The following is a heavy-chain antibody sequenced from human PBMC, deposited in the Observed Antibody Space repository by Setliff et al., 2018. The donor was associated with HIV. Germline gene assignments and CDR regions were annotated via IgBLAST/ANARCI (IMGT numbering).Heavy chain of an antibody. CDR2: IFNDGRT. D-gene: IGHD3-10*01. CDR1: GGFISSSSYY. CDR3: ARHFPSISLFFGDPGPFDR. V-gene: IGHV4-39*01. Sequence: SETLSLTCTVSGGFISSSSYYWGWIRQPPGKGLGWIGSIFNDGRTYYNPSLKSRITIPMDTSTNQFSLKLSSVTAADTAVYFCARHFPSISLFFGDPGPFDRWGQGALVTVSS. J-gene: IGHJ4*02.